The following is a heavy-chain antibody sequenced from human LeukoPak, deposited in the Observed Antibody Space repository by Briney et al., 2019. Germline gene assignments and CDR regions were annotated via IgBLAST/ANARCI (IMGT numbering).Heavy chain of an antibody. D-gene: IGHD4-11*01. CDR3: AREGDYSNVQDV. CDR2: IYYSGST. V-gene: IGHV4-59*01. Sequence: SETLSLTCTVSGGSISSYYWSWIRQPPGKGLEWIGYIYYSGSTNYNPSLKSRVTISVDTSKNQFSLKLSSVTAADTAVYYCAREGDYSNVQDVWGKGTTVTVSS. CDR1: GGSISSYY. J-gene: IGHJ6*04.